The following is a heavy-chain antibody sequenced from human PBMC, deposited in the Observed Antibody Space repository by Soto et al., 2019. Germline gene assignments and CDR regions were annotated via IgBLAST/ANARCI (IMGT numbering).Heavy chain of an antibody. CDR2: IWYDGSNK. CDR1: GFTFSSYG. CDR3: ARDRGPRSGSSVYWFDP. D-gene: IGHD6-6*01. J-gene: IGHJ5*02. Sequence: GGSLRLSCAASGFTFSSYGMHWVRQAPGKGLEWVAVIWYDGSNKYYADSVKGRFTISRDNSKNTLYLQMNSLRAEDTAVYYCARDRGPRSGSSVYWFDPWGQGTLVTVSS. V-gene: IGHV3-33*01.